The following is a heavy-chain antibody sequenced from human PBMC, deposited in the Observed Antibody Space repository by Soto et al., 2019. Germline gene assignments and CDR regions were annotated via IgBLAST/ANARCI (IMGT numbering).Heavy chain of an antibody. CDR1: GYTFTGYY. Sequence: GSVKGSFKACGYTFTGYYMHLVRQAPGQGLEWMGWINPNSGGTNYAQKFQGWVTMTRDTSISTAYMELSRLRSDDTAVYYCARQIAMGYCSGGSCSITDYWGQGTMVTVSS. CDR2: INPNSGGT. D-gene: IGHD2-15*01. CDR3: ARQIAMGYCSGGSCSITDY. V-gene: IGHV1-2*04. J-gene: IGHJ4*02.